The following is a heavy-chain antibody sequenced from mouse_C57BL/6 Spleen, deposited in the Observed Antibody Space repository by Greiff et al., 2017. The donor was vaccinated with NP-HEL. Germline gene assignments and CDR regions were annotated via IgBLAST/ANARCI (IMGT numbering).Heavy chain of an antibody. CDR2: VNPSSGGT. D-gene: IGHD2-14*01. CDR3: AIGAWGFDY. Sequence: QVQLQQSGTELVKPGASVKLSCKASGYTFTSYWMRWVKQRPGQGLEWIGNVNPSSGGTNYNEKFKSKATLTADKSSSTAHMQLSSLTSEDSAVYCCAIGAWGFDYWGQGTLVTVS. J-gene: IGHJ3*01. V-gene: IGHV1-53*01. CDR1: GYTFTSYW.